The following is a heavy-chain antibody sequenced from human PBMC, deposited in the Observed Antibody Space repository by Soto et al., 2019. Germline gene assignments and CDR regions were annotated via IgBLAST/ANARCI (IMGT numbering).Heavy chain of an antibody. CDR3: ASNNWNYVGNYYHGMDV. CDR2: IIPIFGTA. CDR1: GGTFSSYA. V-gene: IGHV1-69*13. J-gene: IGHJ6*02. Sequence: SVKVSCKASGGTFSSYAISWVRQAPGQGLEWMGGIIPIFGTANYAQKFQGRVTITADESTSTAYMELSSLRSEDTAVYYCASNNWNYVGNYYHGMDVWGQGTTVTVSS. D-gene: IGHD1-7*01.